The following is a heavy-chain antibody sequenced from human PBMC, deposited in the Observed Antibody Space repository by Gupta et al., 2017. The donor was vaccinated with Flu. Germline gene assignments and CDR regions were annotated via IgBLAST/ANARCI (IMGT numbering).Heavy chain of an antibody. Sequence: QVQLVESGGGVVQPGRSLRLSCAASGFTFSSYGMHWVRQAPGKGLEWVAVISYDGSNKYYADSVKGRFTISRDDSKNTLYLQMNSLRAEDTAVYYCAKDSPDRVSTKGMDVWGQGTTVTVSS. CDR1: GFTFSSYG. CDR2: ISYDGSNK. J-gene: IGHJ6*02. CDR3: AKDSPDRVSTKGMDV. V-gene: IGHV3-30*18. D-gene: IGHD6-6*01.